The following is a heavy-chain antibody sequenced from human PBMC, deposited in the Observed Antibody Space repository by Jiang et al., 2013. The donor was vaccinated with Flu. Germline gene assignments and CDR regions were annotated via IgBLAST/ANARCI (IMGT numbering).Heavy chain of an antibody. V-gene: IGHV4-4*07. CDR2: IYPSGST. CDR1: GGSITDSY. D-gene: IGHD2-15*01. CDR3: ARVTPYWYFDI. J-gene: IGHJ2*01. Sequence: LLKPSETLSLTCTVSGGSITDSYWTWIRQPAEKGLEWIGLIYPSGSTNYNPSLKSQVTMSVDTSNNQFSLNLNSVTAADTAVYYCARVTPYWYFDIWGRGTLVIVSS.